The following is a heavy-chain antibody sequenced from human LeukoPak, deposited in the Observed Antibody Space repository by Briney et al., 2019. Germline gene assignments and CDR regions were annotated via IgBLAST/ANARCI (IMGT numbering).Heavy chain of an antibody. V-gene: IGHV3-23*01. Sequence: PGGSLRLSCAASGFTFSSYAMSWVGQAPGKGVEGVSAVSGSGGSTYYADSVKGRFTMSRDNSKNPLYLQMNSLRAEATAVYYCAKEGYYGSGNWFDPWGQGTLVTVSS. CDR2: VSGSGGST. J-gene: IGHJ5*02. D-gene: IGHD3-10*01. CDR3: AKEGYYGSGNWFDP. CDR1: GFTFSSYA.